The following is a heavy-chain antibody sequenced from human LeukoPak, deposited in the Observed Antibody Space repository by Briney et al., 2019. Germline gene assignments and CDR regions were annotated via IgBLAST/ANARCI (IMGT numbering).Heavy chain of an antibody. CDR3: ARAARADCTSPTCHSWLAP. Sequence: GGSLRLSCAASGFTLSNSWIHWVRQAPGKGLVWVSRINSDGSTTTYADSVKGRFTFSRDNAKNTLYLQMNSLRAEDTAVYYCARAARADCTSPTCHSWLAPWGQGTQVTVSS. CDR1: GFTLSNSW. D-gene: IGHD2/OR15-2a*01. V-gene: IGHV3-74*01. CDR2: INSDGSTT. J-gene: IGHJ5*02.